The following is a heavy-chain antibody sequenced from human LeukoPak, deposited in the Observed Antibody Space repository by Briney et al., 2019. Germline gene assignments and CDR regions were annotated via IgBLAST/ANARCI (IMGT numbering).Heavy chain of an antibody. Sequence: SETLSPTCAVYGGSFSGYYWSWIRQPPGKGLEWIGEINHSGSTNYNPSLKSRVTISVDTSKNQFSLKLSSVTAADTAVYYCAGVDTAMGGGAKYYYYGMDVWGQGTTVTVSS. CDR1: GGSFSGYY. D-gene: IGHD5-18*01. CDR2: INHSGST. J-gene: IGHJ6*02. CDR3: AGVDTAMGGGAKYYYYGMDV. V-gene: IGHV4-34*01.